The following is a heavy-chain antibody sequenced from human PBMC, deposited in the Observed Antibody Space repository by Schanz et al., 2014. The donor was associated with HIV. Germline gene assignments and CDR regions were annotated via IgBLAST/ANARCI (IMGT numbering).Heavy chain of an antibody. V-gene: IGHV1-46*03. J-gene: IGHJ4*02. Sequence: QVQLVQSGAEVKKPGASVKVSCKAPGYTFSSYYIHWVRQAPGQGLEWMGVINPSGGSTTYTQKFQGRVTMTRDTATSTVYMEMSSLRSEDTAVYYCAGTPMITGAFDHWGQGNLVTVSS. CDR1: GYTFSSYY. CDR3: AGTPMITGAFDH. CDR2: INPSGGST. D-gene: IGHD5-18*01.